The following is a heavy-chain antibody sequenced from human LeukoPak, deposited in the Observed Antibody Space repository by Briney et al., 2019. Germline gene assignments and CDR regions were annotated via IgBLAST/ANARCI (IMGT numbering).Heavy chain of an antibody. CDR3: AWSIAAAGTRYFDP. CDR1: GYTFASYG. CDR2: ISAYNGNT. D-gene: IGHD6-13*01. Sequence: ASVKVSCKASGYTFASYGISWVRQAPGQGLEWMGWISAYNGNTNYAQKLQGRVTTTTDTSTSTAYMELRSLRSDDTAVYYCAWSIAAAGTRYFDPWGRDTLVTVSS. V-gene: IGHV1-18*01. J-gene: IGHJ2*01.